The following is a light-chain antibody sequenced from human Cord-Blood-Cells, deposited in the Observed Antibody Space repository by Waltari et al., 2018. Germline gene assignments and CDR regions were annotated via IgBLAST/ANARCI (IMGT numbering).Light chain of an antibody. CDR1: HSISSW. CDR3: QQYNSYPVT. Sequence: DIQMTHHPSHLSASVGERVTITCPASHSISSWLAWYQQKPGKAPKLLIYKASSLESGVPSRFSGSGSGTEFTLTISSLQPDDFATYYCQQYNSYPVTFGQGTKLEIK. J-gene: IGKJ2*01. V-gene: IGKV1-5*03. CDR2: KAS.